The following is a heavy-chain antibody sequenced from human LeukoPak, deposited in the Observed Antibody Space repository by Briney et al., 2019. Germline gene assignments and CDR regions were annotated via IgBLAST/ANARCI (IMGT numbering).Heavy chain of an antibody. CDR2: ISGSGGST. V-gene: IGHV3-23*01. CDR1: GFTFSSYA. J-gene: IGHJ4*02. Sequence: PGGSLRLSCAASGFTFSSYAMSWVRQAPGKGLEWVSAISGSGGSTYYADSVKGRFTISRDNSKNTLYLQMNSLRAKDTAVYYCAKSTVVTPVYFDYWGQGTLVTVSS. D-gene: IGHD4-23*01. CDR3: AKSTVVTPVYFDY.